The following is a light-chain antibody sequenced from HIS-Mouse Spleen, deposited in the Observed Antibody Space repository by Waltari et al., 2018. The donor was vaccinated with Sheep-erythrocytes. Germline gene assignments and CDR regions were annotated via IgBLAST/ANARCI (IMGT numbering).Light chain of an antibody. Sequence: QSALTQPRSVSGSPGQSVTISCTGTSSDVGGYNYVSWYQQHPGKAPKLMIYAVSKRPSGVPGSFSGSKSGDTASLTISGLQAEDEAEYYCCSYAGSYNHVFATGTKVTVL. CDR3: CSYAGSYNHV. V-gene: IGLV2-11*01. CDR2: AVS. CDR1: SSDVGGYNY. J-gene: IGLJ1*01.